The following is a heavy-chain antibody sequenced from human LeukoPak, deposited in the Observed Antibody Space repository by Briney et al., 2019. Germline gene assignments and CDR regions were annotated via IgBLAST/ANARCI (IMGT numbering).Heavy chain of an antibody. D-gene: IGHD2-2*02. CDR1: GYTFTGYY. CDR2: INPNSGGT. CDR3: ARCSSTSCYIWFDP. V-gene: IGHV1-2*02. J-gene: IGHJ5*02. Sequence: ASVKVSCKASGYTFTGYYMHWVRQAPGQGLEWMGWINPNSGGTNYAQKLQGRVTMTTDTSTSTAYMELRSLRSDDTAVYYCARCSSTSCYIWFDPWGQGTLVTVSS.